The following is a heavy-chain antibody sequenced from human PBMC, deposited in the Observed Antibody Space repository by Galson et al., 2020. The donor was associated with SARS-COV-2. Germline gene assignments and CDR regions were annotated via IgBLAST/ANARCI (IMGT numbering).Heavy chain of an antibody. D-gene: IGHD2-15*01. CDR2: IKQDGSET. J-gene: IGHJ4*02. CDR1: GFTFSSYW. Sequence: GGSLRLSCEGSGFTFSSYWMSWVRQAPGKGLEWLANIKQDGSETYYVDSVRGRFTISRDNAKNSVFLQISRLRVEDTAVYYCAKTISATPGDYWGQGTLVTVSS. V-gene: IGHV3-7*02. CDR3: AKTISATPGDY.